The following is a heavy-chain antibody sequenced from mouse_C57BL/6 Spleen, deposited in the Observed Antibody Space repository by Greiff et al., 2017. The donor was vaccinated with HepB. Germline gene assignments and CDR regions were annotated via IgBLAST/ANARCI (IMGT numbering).Heavy chain of an antibody. Sequence: VQLQQSGPELVKPGASVKISCKASGYAFSSSWMNWVKQRPGKGLEWIGRIYPGDGDTNYNGKFKGKATLTADKSSSTAYMQLSSLTSEDSAVYFCAGGQLSDYWGQGTTLTVSS. CDR3: AGGQLSDY. CDR1: GYAFSSSW. CDR2: IYPGDGDT. V-gene: IGHV1-82*01. D-gene: IGHD3-2*02. J-gene: IGHJ2*01.